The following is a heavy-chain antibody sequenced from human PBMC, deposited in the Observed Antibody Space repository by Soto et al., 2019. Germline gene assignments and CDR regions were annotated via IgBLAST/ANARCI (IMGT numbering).Heavy chain of an antibody. D-gene: IGHD5-18*01. Sequence: PGESLKISCKASGYSSANYWIGWVCQKPGKGLEWMGVIYPGDSETTYSPSFEGQVIISVDRSRGTAFLEWSSLKASDTAMYYCARPGAPTDTVVYDFWGQGTQVTVSS. J-gene: IGHJ4*02. CDR3: ARPGAPTDTVVYDF. V-gene: IGHV5-51*01. CDR2: IYPGDSET. CDR1: GYSSANYW.